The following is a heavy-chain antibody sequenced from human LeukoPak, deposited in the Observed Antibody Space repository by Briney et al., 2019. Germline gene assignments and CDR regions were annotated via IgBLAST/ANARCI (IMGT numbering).Heavy chain of an antibody. J-gene: IGHJ4*02. V-gene: IGHV4-59*01. CDR3: ARHVTAKFDY. D-gene: IGHD2-21*02. CDR1: DDSITIYY. Sequence: SETLSLTCTVSDDSITIYYWSWIRQPPGKGLEWIGYIGHTGITNYNPSLNSRVTISRDTSKNHFSLELSSATAADTAVYYCARHVTAKFDYWGQGTLVTVSS. CDR2: IGHTGIT.